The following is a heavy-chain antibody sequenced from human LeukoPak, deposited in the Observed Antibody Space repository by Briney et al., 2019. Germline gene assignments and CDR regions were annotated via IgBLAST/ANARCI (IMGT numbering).Heavy chain of an antibody. CDR1: GFTFCRYW. Sequence: PGGSLRLSCAASGFTFCRYWIHWVREAPGKGVEWVSRINPDGSTTTYADSVKGRFTISRDNAKNTVYLQMNSLRAEDTAVYYCARVLSGSWDWFDPWGQGTLVTVSS. D-gene: IGHD3-22*01. J-gene: IGHJ5*02. CDR2: INPDGSTT. V-gene: IGHV3-74*01. CDR3: ARVLSGSWDWFDP.